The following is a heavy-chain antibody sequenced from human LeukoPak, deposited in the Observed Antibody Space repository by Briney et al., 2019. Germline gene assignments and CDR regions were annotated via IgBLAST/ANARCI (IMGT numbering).Heavy chain of an antibody. V-gene: IGHV4-59*01. CDR2: IYYSGST. Sequence: SETLSLTCTVSGGSISSYYWSWIRQPPGKGLEWIGYIYYSGSTNYNPSLKSRVTISVDTSKNQFSLKLSSVTAADTAVYYCARATYYDFWSGYYHFDYWGQGTLVTVSS. CDR1: GGSISSYY. J-gene: IGHJ4*02. D-gene: IGHD3-3*01. CDR3: ARATYYDFWSGYYHFDY.